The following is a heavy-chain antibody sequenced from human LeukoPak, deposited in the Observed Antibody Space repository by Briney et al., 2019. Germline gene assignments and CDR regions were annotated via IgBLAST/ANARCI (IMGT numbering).Heavy chain of an antibody. Sequence: VASVKVSCKASGYTFTSYGINWVRQAPGRGLEWMGWISAYNGNTNYAQKLQGRVSMTTDTSTSTAYMELRSLRSDDTTVYYCARYDFWSGYSKHPIDYWGQGTLVTVSS. V-gene: IGHV1-18*01. J-gene: IGHJ4*02. D-gene: IGHD3-3*01. CDR3: ARYDFWSGYSKHPIDY. CDR2: ISAYNGNT. CDR1: GYTFTSYG.